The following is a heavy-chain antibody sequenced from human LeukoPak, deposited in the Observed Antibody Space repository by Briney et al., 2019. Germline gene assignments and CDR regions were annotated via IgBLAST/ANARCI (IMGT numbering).Heavy chain of an antibody. CDR3: TRDISSIYFDV. CDR1: RFTFKNFG. J-gene: IGHJ4*02. Sequence: GQSLRLSCAASRFTFKNFGMHWVRQAPGKGLEWVAVIFYDGSHTYYADSVKGRLTISRDNSKNTLYLQLNSLRAEDTAVYYCTRDISSIYFDVWGQGTLVIVSS. CDR2: IFYDGSHT. D-gene: IGHD2-21*01. V-gene: IGHV3-33*01.